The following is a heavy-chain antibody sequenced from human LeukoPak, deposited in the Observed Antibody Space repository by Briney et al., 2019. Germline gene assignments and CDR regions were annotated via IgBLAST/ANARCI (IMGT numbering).Heavy chain of an antibody. J-gene: IGHJ3*02. CDR2: ISAYNGYT. V-gene: IGHV1-18*01. CDR1: GYTFTSYG. D-gene: IGHD1-1*01. CDR3: ARIRTERGWDAFDI. Sequence: ASVKVSCKASGYTFTSYGISWVRQAPGQGLEWMGWISAYNGYTKYAQKLQGRVTVTTDTSTSTAYMELRSLRSDDTAVYYCARIRTERGWDAFDIWGQGTMVTVSS.